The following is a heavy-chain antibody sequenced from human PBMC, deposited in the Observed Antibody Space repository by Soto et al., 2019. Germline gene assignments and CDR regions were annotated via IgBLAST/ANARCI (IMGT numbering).Heavy chain of an antibody. Sequence: SETLSLTCTVSGGSISSYYCSWFRQPPGKGLEWIGHMHYRGNTNYNPSLKSRVTISLDTSKNQFSLKLSSVTAADTAVYYCARHPGYYDILTGYSTYYFDYWGQGILVTVSS. J-gene: IGHJ4*02. CDR2: MHYRGNT. CDR1: GGSISSYY. CDR3: ARHPGYYDILTGYSTYYFDY. V-gene: IGHV4-59*08. D-gene: IGHD3-9*01.